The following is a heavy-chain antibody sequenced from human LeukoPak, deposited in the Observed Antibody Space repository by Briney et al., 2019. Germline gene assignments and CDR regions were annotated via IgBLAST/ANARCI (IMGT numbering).Heavy chain of an antibody. CDR3: AKDFVIAATTFDY. CDR1: GFTFSSYG. D-gene: IGHD2/OR15-2a*01. CDR2: IRYDGSVQ. V-gene: IGHV3-30*02. J-gene: IGHJ4*02. Sequence: GGSLRLSCAASGFTFSSYGMHWVRQAPGKGLEWVAFIRYDGSVQYYADSVKGQLTISRDNSKNTVYLQMNSLRTEDTAVYYCAKDFVIAATTFDYWGLGTLVTVSS.